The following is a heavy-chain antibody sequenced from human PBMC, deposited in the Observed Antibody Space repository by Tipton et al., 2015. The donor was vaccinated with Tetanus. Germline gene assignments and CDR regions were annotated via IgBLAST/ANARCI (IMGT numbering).Heavy chain of an antibody. CDR3: ARLFNWGSGYFFFDL. CDR1: GASISSSRRFD. D-gene: IGHD7-27*01. CDR2: ISYSGST. J-gene: IGHJ2*01. V-gene: IGHV4-39*07. Sequence: TLSLTCTVSGASISSSRRFDCGWIRQPPGKGLEWIGTISYSGSTSYSPSLKSRVTMSVDTSRNQFSLELSSVTAADTAVYFCARLFNWGSGYFFFDLWGRGTLVTVSS.